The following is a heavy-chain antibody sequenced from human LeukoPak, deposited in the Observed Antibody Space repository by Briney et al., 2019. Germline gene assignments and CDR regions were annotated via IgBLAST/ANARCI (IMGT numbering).Heavy chain of an antibody. D-gene: IGHD3-22*01. Sequence: PGRSLRLSCAASGFTFSGYGFHWVRQAPGKGLEWVALIWYDGSNKYYAGSVTGRFTVSRDNSKNTLYLQMNSLRAGDTAVYYCARDRYYDRSGYYNLDYWGQGTLVTVSS. CDR2: IWYDGSNK. V-gene: IGHV3-33*01. J-gene: IGHJ4*02. CDR3: ARDRYYDRSGYYNLDY. CDR1: GFTFSGYG.